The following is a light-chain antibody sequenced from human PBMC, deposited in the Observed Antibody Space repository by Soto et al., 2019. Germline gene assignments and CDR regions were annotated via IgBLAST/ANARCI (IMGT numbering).Light chain of an antibody. J-gene: IGKJ3*01. Sequence: EIVMTQSPATLSVSPGERATLSCRASQSVNSNLAWYQQKPGQAPKLLLYGVSTRATVIPARFSGGGSGTEFTLTISSLQSEDFAVYYCQQYNNWPRTFGPGTKVDFK. CDR2: GVS. CDR1: QSVNSN. CDR3: QQYNNWPRT. V-gene: IGKV3D-15*01.